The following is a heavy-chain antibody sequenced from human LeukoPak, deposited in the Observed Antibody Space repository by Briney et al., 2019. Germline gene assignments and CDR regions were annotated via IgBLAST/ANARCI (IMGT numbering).Heavy chain of an antibody. D-gene: IGHD1-26*01. V-gene: IGHV1-18*04. CDR2: ITTYNGYT. Sequence: ASVKVSCKASGYSFIGYYMHWMRQAPGQGLEWMGWITTYNGYTNYAQKFQGRVTMTTDASTSTAYMELRSLRSDDAAVYYCARLSGSYYIFDYWGQGTLVTVSS. CDR3: ARLSGSYYIFDY. J-gene: IGHJ4*02. CDR1: GYSFIGYY.